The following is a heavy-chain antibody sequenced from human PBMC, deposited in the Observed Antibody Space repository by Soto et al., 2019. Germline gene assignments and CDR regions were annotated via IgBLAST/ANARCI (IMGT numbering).Heavy chain of an antibody. J-gene: IGHJ5*02. CDR3: AREGCSGGSCYGFFDP. V-gene: IGHV4-4*02. CDR1: SGSISSSNW. Sequence: QVQLQESGPGLVKPSGTLSLTCAVSSGSISSSNWWSWVRQPPGKGLEWIGEIYHSGSTNYNPSLKSRVTISVDKSKNLFSLRLSSVTAADTAVYYCAREGCSGGSCYGFFDPWGQGTLVTVSS. D-gene: IGHD2-15*01. CDR2: IYHSGST.